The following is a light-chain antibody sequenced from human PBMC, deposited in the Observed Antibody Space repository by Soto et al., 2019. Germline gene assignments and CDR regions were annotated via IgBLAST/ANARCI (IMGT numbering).Light chain of an antibody. V-gene: IGLV2-8*01. CDR2: EVN. CDR3: SSYAGSNNFDV. J-gene: IGLJ1*01. Sequence: QSVLTQPPSASGSPGQSVTISCTGTSSDVGVYNYVSWYQQHPGKAPKLMIYEVNKRPSGVPDRFSGSKSGNTASLTVSGLQAEDEADYYCSSYAGSNNFDVFGTGTKLTVL. CDR1: SSDVGVYNY.